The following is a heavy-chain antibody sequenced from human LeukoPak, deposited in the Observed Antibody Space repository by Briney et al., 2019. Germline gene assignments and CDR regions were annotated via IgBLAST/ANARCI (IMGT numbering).Heavy chain of an antibody. CDR3: TRGSQNCASASCYNF. CDR2: MNPNSGNT. D-gene: IGHD2-2*02. CDR1: GYTFTMYD. J-gene: IGHJ4*02. Sequence: ASVTVSCKASGYTFTMYDINWVRQAAGQGLEWMEWMNPNSGNTGYAQKFQGRVTMTRSTSISTAYMELGSLTSEDTAVYYCTRGSQNCASASCYNFWGQGTLVTVSS. V-gene: IGHV1-8*01.